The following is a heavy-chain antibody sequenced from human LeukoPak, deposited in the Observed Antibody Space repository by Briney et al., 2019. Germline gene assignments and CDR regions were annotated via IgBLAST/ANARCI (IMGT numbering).Heavy chain of an antibody. Sequence: PSETLSLTRTVSGGSISSYYWSWIRQPAGKGLEWIGRIYTSGSTNYNPSLKSRITMSVDTSKNQFSLKLSSVTAADTAVYYCARGVAAAVKGPRSYYYYYMDVWGKGTTVTVSS. J-gene: IGHJ6*03. CDR3: ARGVAAAVKGPRSYYYYYMDV. CDR2: IYTSGST. D-gene: IGHD6-13*01. CDR1: GGSISSYY. V-gene: IGHV4-4*07.